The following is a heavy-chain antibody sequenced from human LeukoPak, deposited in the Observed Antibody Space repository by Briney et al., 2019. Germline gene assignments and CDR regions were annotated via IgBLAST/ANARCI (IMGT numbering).Heavy chain of an antibody. CDR1: GYTFTELS. J-gene: IGHJ4*02. Sequence: ASVKVSCKVSGYTFTELSMHWVRQAPGKGLEWMGGFDPEDGETIYAQKFQGRVTMTEDTSTDTAYMELSSLRSEDTAVYYCATAADYDILTGYYNGLDYWGQGTLVTVSS. CDR3: ATAADYDILTGYYNGLDY. D-gene: IGHD3-9*01. CDR2: FDPEDGET. V-gene: IGHV1-24*01.